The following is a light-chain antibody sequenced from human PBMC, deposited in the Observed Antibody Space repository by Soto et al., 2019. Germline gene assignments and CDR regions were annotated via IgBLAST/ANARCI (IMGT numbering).Light chain of an antibody. J-gene: IGKJ1*01. CDR3: QRYKNRWT. V-gene: IGKV3-15*01. Sequence: EIVMTQSPATLSVSPGERATLSCRSSQSVSNNVAWYHKKPGQAPRLLIYGASTRATGLPARFRGSGSGTEFALPISGLQSLDYAVFYCQRYKNRWTFGQGTRVEIK. CDR1: QSVSNN. CDR2: GAS.